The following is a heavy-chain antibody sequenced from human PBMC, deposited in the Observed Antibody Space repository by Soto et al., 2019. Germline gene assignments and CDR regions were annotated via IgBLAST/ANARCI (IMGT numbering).Heavy chain of an antibody. CDR3: ARYFYPLAYYFYY. CDR1: GYTFTNHG. CDR2: ISGYNGNT. Sequence: QVQLVQSGTEVTKPGASVKVSCKASGYTFTNHGISWVRQAPGQGLEWLGWISGYNGNTKYAQRLQGRVTMTTDTSTTTTYMELRSLKSDDTAVYHCARYFYPLAYYFYYWGQGTLVTVSS. V-gene: IGHV1-18*01. J-gene: IGHJ4*02.